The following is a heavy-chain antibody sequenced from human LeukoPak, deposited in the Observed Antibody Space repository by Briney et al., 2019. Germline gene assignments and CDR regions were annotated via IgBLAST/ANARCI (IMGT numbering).Heavy chain of an antibody. CDR1: GFTNSTYA. D-gene: IGHD3-10*02. J-gene: IGHJ6*04. CDR2: ISSSGSTI. V-gene: IGHV3-48*03. CDR3: AELGITMIGGV. Sequence: GGSLRLSCIASGFTNSTYAMTWVHQAPGKGLEWVSYISSSGSTIYYADSVKGRFTISRDNAKNSLYLQMNSLRAEDTAVYYCAELGITMIGGVWGKGTTVTISS.